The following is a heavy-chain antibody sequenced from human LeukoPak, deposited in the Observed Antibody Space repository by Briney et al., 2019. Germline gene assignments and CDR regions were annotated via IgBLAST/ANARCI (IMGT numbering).Heavy chain of an antibody. Sequence: QPGGSLRLSCTTSGFNSRNYAMSWVRLAPGKGLEWVSIISASGASTYYADSVKGRFTISRDNSKNTLYLQMNSLRAEDTAVYYCARQPAGYTYGAGAFDIWGQGTMVTVSS. J-gene: IGHJ3*02. CDR2: ISASGAST. CDR1: GFNSRNYA. D-gene: IGHD5-18*01. V-gene: IGHV3-23*01. CDR3: ARQPAGYTYGAGAFDI.